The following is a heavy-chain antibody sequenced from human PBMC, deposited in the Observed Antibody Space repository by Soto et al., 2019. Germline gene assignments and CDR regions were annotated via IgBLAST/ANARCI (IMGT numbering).Heavy chain of an antibody. J-gene: IGHJ6*02. V-gene: IGHV3-33*01. CDR1: GFTFSSYG. D-gene: IGHD3-10*01. Sequence: GGSLRLSCAASGFTFSSYGMHWVRQAPGKGLEWVAVIWYDGSNKYYADSVKGRFTISRDNSKNTLYLQMNSLRAEDTAVYYCARDPVRGVIIGTRYYYGMDVWGQGTTVTVSS. CDR2: IWYDGSNK. CDR3: ARDPVRGVIIGTRYYYGMDV.